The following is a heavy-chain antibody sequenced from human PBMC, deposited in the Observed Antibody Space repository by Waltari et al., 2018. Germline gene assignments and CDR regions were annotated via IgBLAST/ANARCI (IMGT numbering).Heavy chain of an antibody. D-gene: IGHD6-19*01. CDR1: GYTFTSYD. J-gene: IGHJ6*02. CDR3: ASQQDSSGWSKYYYYGMDV. Sequence: QVQLVQSGAEVKKPGASVKVSCKASGYTFTSYDINWVRQATGQGLEWMGWMNPNSGNTGYAQKFQGRVTMTRNTSISTAYMELSSLRSEDTAVYYCASQQDSSGWSKYYYYGMDVWGQGTTVTVSS. V-gene: IGHV1-8*01. CDR2: MNPNSGNT.